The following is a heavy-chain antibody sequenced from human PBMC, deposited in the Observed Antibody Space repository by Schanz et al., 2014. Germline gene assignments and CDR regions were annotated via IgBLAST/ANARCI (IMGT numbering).Heavy chain of an antibody. J-gene: IGHJ3*02. Sequence: VKKVQSGSEVKKPGASVKVSCKASGYTFPLSCILFFLPSPFQGLEWMGWINVYNGDTKFAKTFQDRVTLTTDTSTSTAYMELRSLRSDDTAVYYCARNIIATARAYDIWGQGTMVTVSS. CDR3: ARNIIATARAYDI. CDR2: INVYNGDT. V-gene: IGHV1-18*04. CDR1: GYTFPLSC. D-gene: IGHD6-13*01.